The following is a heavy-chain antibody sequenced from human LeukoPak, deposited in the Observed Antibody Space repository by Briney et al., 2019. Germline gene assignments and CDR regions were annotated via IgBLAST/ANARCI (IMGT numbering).Heavy chain of an antibody. J-gene: IGHJ4*02. Sequence: GGSLRLSCAASGFPFNTYWMAWARQAPGKGLEWVANIKEDESAKHQADSVKGRFTIFRDNAQNSVYLQMSSLRGEDTAIYYCARDVGGSLDYWGQGTLVTVSS. CDR1: GFPFNTYW. CDR2: IKEDESAK. V-gene: IGHV3-7*01. D-gene: IGHD1-26*01. CDR3: ARDVGGSLDY.